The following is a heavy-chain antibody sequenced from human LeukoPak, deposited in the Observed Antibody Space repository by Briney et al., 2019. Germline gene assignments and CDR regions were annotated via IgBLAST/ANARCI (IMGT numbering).Heavy chain of an antibody. V-gene: IGHV1-3*01. CDR2: INAGNGHT. Sequence: ASVKVSCKASGYTFSGYAIHWVRQAPGQRFEWMGWINAGNGHTKYSQNFQGRVTITRDSSANIVYMDVSSLTSEDTAVYYCARGIWSATRVDYYLDNWGRGTLVTVSS. CDR1: GYTFSGYA. D-gene: IGHD5-24*01. CDR3: ARGIWSATRVDYYLDN. J-gene: IGHJ4*02.